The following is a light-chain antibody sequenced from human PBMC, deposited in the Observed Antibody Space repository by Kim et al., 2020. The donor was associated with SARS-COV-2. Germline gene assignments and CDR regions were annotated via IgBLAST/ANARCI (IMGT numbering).Light chain of an antibody. V-gene: IGLV2-14*03. CDR1: SSDVGGYNY. CDR2: DVS. Sequence: QSITISCTGTSSDVGGYNYVSWYQQHPGKAPKLMIYDVSNRPSGVSNRFSGSKSGNTASLTISGLQAEDEADYYCSSYTSSSTPKVFGGGTQLTVL. J-gene: IGLJ3*02. CDR3: SSYTSSSTPKV.